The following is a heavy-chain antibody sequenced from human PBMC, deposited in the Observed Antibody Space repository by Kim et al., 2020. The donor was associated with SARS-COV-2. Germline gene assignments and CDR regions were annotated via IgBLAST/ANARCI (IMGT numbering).Heavy chain of an antibody. D-gene: IGHD3-10*01. J-gene: IGHJ3*02. V-gene: IGHV5-10-1*01. CDR3: ARNMVRGVVGAFDI. Sequence: SPSVQGHVTISADKSISTAYLQWSSLKASDTAMYYCARNMVRGVVGAFDIWGQGTMVTVSS.